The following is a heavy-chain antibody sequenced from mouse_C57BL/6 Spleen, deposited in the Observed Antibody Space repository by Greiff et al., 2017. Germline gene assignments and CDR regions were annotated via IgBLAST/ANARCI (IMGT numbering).Heavy chain of an antibody. V-gene: IGHV3-6*01. J-gene: IGHJ1*03. CDR2: ISYDGSN. CDR1: GYSITSGYY. CDR3: ARRGIYGNYWYFDG. D-gene: IGHD2-1*01. Sequence: EVQLQQSGPGLVKPSQSLSLTCSVTGYSITSGYYWNWIRQFPGNKLEWMGYISYDGSNNYNPSLKNRISITRDTSKNQFFLMLNSVTTEDTATKYCARRGIYGNYWYFDGWGTGTTVTVSS.